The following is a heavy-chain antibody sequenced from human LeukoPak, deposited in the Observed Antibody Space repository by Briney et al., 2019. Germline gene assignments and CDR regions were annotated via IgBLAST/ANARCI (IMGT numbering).Heavy chain of an antibody. CDR2: ISGSGGST. CDR1: GFTFSSYA. CDR3: AKDDSNYDFWGGPSDWLVDY. Sequence: PGGSLRLSCAASGFTFSSYAMSWVRQAPGEGLEWVSAISGSGGSTYYADSVKGRFTISRDNSKNTLYLQMNSLRAEDTAVYYCAKDDSNYDFWGGPSDWLVDYWGQGTLVTVSS. V-gene: IGHV3-23*01. J-gene: IGHJ4*02. D-gene: IGHD3-3*01.